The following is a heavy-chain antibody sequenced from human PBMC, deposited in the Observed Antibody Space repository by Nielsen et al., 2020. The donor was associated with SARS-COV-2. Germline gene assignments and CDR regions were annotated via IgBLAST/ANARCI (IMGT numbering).Heavy chain of an antibody. D-gene: IGHD3-16*02. CDR3: ARAVGDDYVGGSYHPPRVDR. V-gene: IGHV1-18*04. J-gene: IGHJ5*02. CDR2: ISRNNGKT. Sequence: ASVKVSCKASGYTFTTYGIGWVRQASGQGLEWMGWISRNNGKTQYAQKFQGRVTMTTDTSTTTAYMELRSLRSDDTAVYYCARAVGDDYVGGSYHPPRVDRWGQGTLVTVSS. CDR1: GYTFTTYG.